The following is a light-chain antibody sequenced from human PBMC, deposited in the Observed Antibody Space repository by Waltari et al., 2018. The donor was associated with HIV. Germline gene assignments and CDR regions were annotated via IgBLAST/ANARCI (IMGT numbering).Light chain of an antibody. J-gene: IGKJ4*01. CDR2: WAS. CDR3: QQYYSSPLT. V-gene: IGKV4-1*01. CDR1: QSVLYSSNNKNY. Sequence: DIVMTQSPDSLTASLGERATINCKSSQSVLYSSNNKNYLAWYQQKPGQPPNLLIYWASTRESGVPDRFSGSGSGTDFTLTISTLQAEDVAVYYCQQYYSSPLTFGGGTKVEIK.